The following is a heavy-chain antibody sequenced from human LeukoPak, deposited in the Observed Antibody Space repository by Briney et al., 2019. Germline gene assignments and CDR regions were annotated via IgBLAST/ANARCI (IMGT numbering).Heavy chain of an antibody. CDR1: GFIFSTYS. CDR2: ISSIMTTI. J-gene: IGHJ6*02. V-gene: IGHV3-48*02. Sequence: GGSLRLSCAPSGFIFSTYSMNWVRQAPGGGVGWGSYISSIMTTIYYADSVRGRFTISRDTDRNSLFLQMNSLRDEDTAVYYCARSDYYGSGSYGASYYYYGMDVWGQGPTVPVS. D-gene: IGHD3-10*01. CDR3: ARSDYYGSGSYGASYYYYGMDV.